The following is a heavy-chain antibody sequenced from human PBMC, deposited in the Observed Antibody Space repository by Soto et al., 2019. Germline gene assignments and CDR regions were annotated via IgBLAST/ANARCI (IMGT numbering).Heavy chain of an antibody. Sequence: QVQLVQSGAEVKKPGASVKVSCKASGYTFTSYAMHWVRQAPGQRLEWMVWINAGNGNTKYSQKFQGRVTITRDTSASTAYMELGSLRSEDTAVYYCARARSSGWYLAYYYGMDVWGQGTTVTFSS. CDR3: ARARSSGWYLAYYYGMDV. J-gene: IGHJ6*02. V-gene: IGHV1-3*01. CDR1: GYTFTSYA. CDR2: INAGNGNT. D-gene: IGHD6-19*01.